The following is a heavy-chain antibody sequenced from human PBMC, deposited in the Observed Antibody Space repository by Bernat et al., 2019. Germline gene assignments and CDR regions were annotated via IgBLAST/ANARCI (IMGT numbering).Heavy chain of an antibody. V-gene: IGHV3-7*03. D-gene: IGHD3-22*01. CDR1: GFIFSYYW. Sequence: DVQLVESGGGLVQPGGSLRVSCAASGFIFSYYWMSWVRQAPGKGLEWVANIKGDGSEKYYVDSVKGRFTISRDNAKNSLYLQMNNLRVEDTAVYYCASFPYDSSGDPDYWGQGTLVTISS. J-gene: IGHJ4*02. CDR3: ASFPYDSSGDPDY. CDR2: IKGDGSEK.